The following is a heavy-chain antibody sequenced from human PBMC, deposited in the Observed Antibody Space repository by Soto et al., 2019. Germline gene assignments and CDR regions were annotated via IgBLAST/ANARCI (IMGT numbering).Heavy chain of an antibody. Sequence: GGSLRLSCAASGFTFSSYGMHWVRQAPGKGLEWVAVIWYDGSNKYYADSVKGRFTISRDNSKNTLYLQMNSLRAEDTAVYYCARGTSTNYYDSSGSIDYWGQGTLVTVSS. CDR2: IWYDGSNK. V-gene: IGHV3-33*01. CDR3: ARGTSTNYYDSSGSIDY. J-gene: IGHJ4*02. D-gene: IGHD3-22*01. CDR1: GFTFSSYG.